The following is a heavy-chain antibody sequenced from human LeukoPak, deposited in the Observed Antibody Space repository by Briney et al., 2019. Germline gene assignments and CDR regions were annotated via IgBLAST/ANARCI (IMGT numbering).Heavy chain of an antibody. D-gene: IGHD3-22*01. CDR2: TRNKANSYAT. Sequence: PGGSLRLSCAASGFTFSDHYMDWVRQAPGRGLEWFGRTRNKANSYATEYAASVKGRFTISRDDSKNSLYLQMNSLKTEDTAVYYCTRGGTYYYDSSGYDYWGQGTLVTVSS. CDR3: TRGGTYYYDSSGYDY. V-gene: IGHV3-72*01. J-gene: IGHJ4*02. CDR1: GFTFSDHY.